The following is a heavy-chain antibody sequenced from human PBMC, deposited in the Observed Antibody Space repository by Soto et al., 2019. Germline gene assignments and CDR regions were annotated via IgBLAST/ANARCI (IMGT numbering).Heavy chain of an antibody. Sequence: QVQLAESGGGVVQPGRSLRLSCAASGFTFSSYGMHWVRQAPGKGLEWVAVIWYDGSNKYYADSVKGRFTISRDNSKNTLYLQMNSLRAEDTAVYYCARGADSGNYWPLDYWGQGTLVTVSS. J-gene: IGHJ4*02. V-gene: IGHV3-33*01. CDR2: IWYDGSNK. CDR1: GFTFSSYG. CDR3: ARGADSGNYWPLDY. D-gene: IGHD1-26*01.